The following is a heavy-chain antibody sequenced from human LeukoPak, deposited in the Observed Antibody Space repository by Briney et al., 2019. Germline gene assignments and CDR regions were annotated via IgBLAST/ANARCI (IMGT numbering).Heavy chain of an antibody. CDR1: GGSXSXXX. D-gene: IGHD6-19*01. Sequence: SETLSLTCGVSGGSXSXXXXXXXXXTXXXXXXXXXXXXHGGSTDYNPSLKSRVTLSVDTSNNQISLGLTSVTAADTAIYYCARTIAVPGPTPFTEYFNSWGQGTLVIVSS. CDR2: XXHGGST. V-gene: IGHV4-34*01. CDR3: ARTIAVPGPTPFTEYFNS. J-gene: IGHJ1*01.